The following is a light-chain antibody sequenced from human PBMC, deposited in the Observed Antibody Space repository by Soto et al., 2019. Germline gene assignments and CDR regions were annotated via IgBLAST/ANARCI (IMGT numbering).Light chain of an antibody. CDR2: EVS. CDR1: SSDVGAYNY. CDR3: SSYTSSNTLV. J-gene: IGLJ2*01. Sequence: QSALTQPASVSGSPGQSITIACTVTSSDVGAYNYVSWYQQHPGKAPKLMIFEVSDRPSGVSNRFSGSKSGNTASLTISGLQAEDEADYYCSSYTSSNTLVFGGGTQLTVL. V-gene: IGLV2-14*01.